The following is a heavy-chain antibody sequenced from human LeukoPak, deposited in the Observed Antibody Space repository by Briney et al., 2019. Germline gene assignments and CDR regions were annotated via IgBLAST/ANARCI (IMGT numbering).Heavy chain of an antibody. V-gene: IGHV4-34*01. D-gene: IGHD3/OR15-3a*01. Sequence: SETLSLTCAVYGGSLSGYYWSWIRQPPGKGMEWIGEINHSGSTNYNPSLKSRVTISVDTSKNQFSLKLSSVTAADTAVYYCAREDLPSDSRAFDIWGQGTMVSVSP. CDR1: GGSLSGYY. CDR3: AREDLPSDSRAFDI. J-gene: IGHJ3*02. CDR2: INHSGST.